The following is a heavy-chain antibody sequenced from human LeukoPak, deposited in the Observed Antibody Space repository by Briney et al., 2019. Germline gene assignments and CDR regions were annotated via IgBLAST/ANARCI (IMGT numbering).Heavy chain of an antibody. CDR2: IWYDGSNK. Sequence: GGSLRLSCAASGFTFSSYGMHWVRQAPGKGLEWVAVIWYDGSNKYYADSVKGRFTISRDNSKNTLYLQMNSLRAEDTAVYYCAKDKWLVPYYFDYWGQGTLVTVSS. D-gene: IGHD6-19*01. V-gene: IGHV3-33*06. CDR1: GFTFSSYG. J-gene: IGHJ4*02. CDR3: AKDKWLVPYYFDY.